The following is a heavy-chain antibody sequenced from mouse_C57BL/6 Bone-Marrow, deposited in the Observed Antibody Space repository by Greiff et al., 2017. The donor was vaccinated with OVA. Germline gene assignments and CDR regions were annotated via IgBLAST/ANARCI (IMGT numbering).Heavy chain of an antibody. J-gene: IGHJ2*01. Sequence: QVQLQQSGAELVRPGASVTLSCKASGYTFTDYEMHWVKQTPVHGLEWIGAIDPETGGTAYNQKFKDKATLTADKSSSTAYMQLSSLTYEDSAVYYCARENYYGSSYGYWGQGTTLTVSS. V-gene: IGHV1-15*01. CDR3: ARENYYGSSYGY. D-gene: IGHD1-1*01. CDR2: IDPETGGT. CDR1: GYTFTDYE.